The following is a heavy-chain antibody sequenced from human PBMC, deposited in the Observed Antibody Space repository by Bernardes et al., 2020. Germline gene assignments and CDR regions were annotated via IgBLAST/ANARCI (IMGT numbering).Heavy chain of an antibody. CDR3: ARGPGGWYPPGP. J-gene: IGHJ4*02. CDR1: YGSFNGYY. V-gene: IGHV4-34*01. Sequence: SETLSLTCAVYYGSFNGYYWSWIRQPPGKGLEWIGEINHSGSTNYNPSLKSRVTISVDTSKNQFSLNLTSVTAADTAVYYCARGPGGWYPPGPGGQGTLVTVSS. D-gene: IGHD6-19*01. CDR2: INHSGST.